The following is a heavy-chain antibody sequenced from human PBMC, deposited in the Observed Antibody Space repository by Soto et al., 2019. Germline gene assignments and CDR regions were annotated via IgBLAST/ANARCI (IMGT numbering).Heavy chain of an antibody. CDR3: ARDFRSSCTGSSCIYFDY. CDR2: ISANSGDT. CDR1: GYTSTSSR. D-gene: IGHD2-15*01. Sequence: ASVEVSCMASGYTSTSSRCSWVRQSPGHVLEWVGWISANSGDTNSARKFQGRVTLTTDTSTGTAYMDLTSLRSDDTAVYYCARDFRSSCTGSSCIYFDYWGQGTQVTVSS. J-gene: IGHJ4*02. V-gene: IGHV1-18*01.